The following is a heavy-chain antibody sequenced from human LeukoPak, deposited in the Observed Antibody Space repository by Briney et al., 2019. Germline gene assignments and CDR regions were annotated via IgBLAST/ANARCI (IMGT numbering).Heavy chain of an antibody. CDR1: GFTFTNAW. Sequence: GGSLRLSCVDSGFTFTNAWMSWVRQAPGKGLEWIGRIKSKTDGETTNYAEPVRGRFTTSRDDSKSAVYLQMNSLKIEDTAVYYCTTDLGTYYHGSQRLIPIDYWGQGTLVTVSS. CDR3: TTDLGTYYHGSQRLIPIDY. CDR2: IKSKTDGETT. J-gene: IGHJ4*02. V-gene: IGHV3-15*01. D-gene: IGHD3-10*01.